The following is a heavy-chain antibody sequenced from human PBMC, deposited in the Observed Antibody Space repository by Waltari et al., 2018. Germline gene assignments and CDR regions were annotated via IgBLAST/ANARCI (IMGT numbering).Heavy chain of an antibody. D-gene: IGHD6-6*01. V-gene: IGHV4-34*01. J-gene: IGHJ4*02. CDR3: ARGEYSSSSGDY. Sequence: QVQLQQWGAGLLKPSETLSLTCAVYGGSFSGYYWSWFRQPPGKGLEWSGEINHSGSTNYNPSLKSRVTISVDTSKNQFSLKLSSVTAADTAVYYCARGEYSSSSGDYWGQGTLVTVSS. CDR2: INHSGST. CDR1: GGSFSGYY.